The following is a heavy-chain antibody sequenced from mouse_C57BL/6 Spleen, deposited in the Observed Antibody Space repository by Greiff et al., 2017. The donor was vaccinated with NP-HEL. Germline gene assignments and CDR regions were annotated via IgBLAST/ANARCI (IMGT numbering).Heavy chain of an antibody. CDR1: GYTFTSYW. CDR2: IHPNSGST. J-gene: IGHJ3*01. CDR3: ARYRYDGLSFAY. V-gene: IGHV1-64*01. D-gene: IGHD2-3*01. Sequence: QVQLQQPGAELVKPGASVKLSCKASGYTFTSYWMSWVKQRPGQGLEWIGMIHPNSGSTTYNEKFKSKATLTVDKSSSTAYMQLNSLTSEDSAVYYCARYRYDGLSFAYWGQVTLVTVAA.